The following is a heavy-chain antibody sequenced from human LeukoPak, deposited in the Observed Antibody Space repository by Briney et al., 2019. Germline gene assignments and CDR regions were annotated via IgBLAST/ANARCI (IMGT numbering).Heavy chain of an antibody. CDR3: ARGNLYSSSWYAH. Sequence: PSETLSLTCAVYGGSFSGYYWSWIRQPPGKGLEWIREINHSGSTNYNPSLKSRVTISVDTSKNQFSLKLSSVTAADTAVYYCARGNLYSSSWYAHWGQGTLVTVSS. J-gene: IGHJ5*02. D-gene: IGHD6-13*01. CDR2: INHSGST. V-gene: IGHV4-34*01. CDR1: GGSFSGYY.